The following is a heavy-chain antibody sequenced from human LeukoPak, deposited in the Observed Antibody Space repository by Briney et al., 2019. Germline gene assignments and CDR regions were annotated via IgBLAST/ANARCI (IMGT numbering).Heavy chain of an antibody. CDR1: GYSISSGYY. J-gene: IGHJ4*02. CDR3: ARDYGDSQGIDY. D-gene: IGHD4-17*01. CDR2: IYYSGST. V-gene: IGHV4-38-2*02. Sequence: SETLSLTCTVSGYSISSGYYWGWIRQPPGKGLEWIGSIYYSGSTYYNPSLKSRVTISVDTSKNQFSLKLSAVTAADTAVYYCARDYGDSQGIDYWGQGTLVTVSS.